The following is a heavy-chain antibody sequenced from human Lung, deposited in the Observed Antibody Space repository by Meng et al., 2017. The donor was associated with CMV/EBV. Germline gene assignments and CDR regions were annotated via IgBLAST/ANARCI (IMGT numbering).Heavy chain of an antibody. V-gene: IGHV1-69*05. CDR2: IIPIFGTA. Sequence: SVXVSCKASGGTFSNYGVNWVRQAPGQGLEWMGGIIPIFGTANYAQKFQGRVTITTDESTTTAYMELSSLRSDDTAVYYCAREGVVGTTIYFDDWGQGTLVTVSS. J-gene: IGHJ4*02. D-gene: IGHD1-1*01. CDR1: GGTFSNYG. CDR3: AREGVVGTTIYFDD.